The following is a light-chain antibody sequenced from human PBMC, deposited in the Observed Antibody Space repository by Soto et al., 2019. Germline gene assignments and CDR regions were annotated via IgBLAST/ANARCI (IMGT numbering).Light chain of an antibody. Sequence: EIVMTQSPATLSVSPGERATLSCRASPSVSSNLAWYQKKPGQAPRILIYGASTSATGIPARFSCSGSGTEFSLTISSLQSEGFAVDYGQEYNNWPWTCGKGNEVVVK. CDR1: PSVSSN. V-gene: IGKV3-15*01. CDR3: QEYNNWPWT. J-gene: IGKJ1*01. CDR2: GAS.